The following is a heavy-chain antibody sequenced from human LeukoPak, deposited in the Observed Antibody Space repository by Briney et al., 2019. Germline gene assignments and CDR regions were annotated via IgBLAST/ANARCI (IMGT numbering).Heavy chain of an antibody. CDR3: ARDTLVWFDP. V-gene: IGHV4-30-4*01. CDR1: GGSFSDYY. CDR2: IYYSGSN. J-gene: IGHJ5*02. D-gene: IGHD3-16*01. Sequence: SETLSLTCAVYGGSFSDYYWSWIRQPPGKGLEWIGYIYYSGSNYYNPSLKSRVTISVDTSKNQFSLKLSSVTAADTAVYYCARDTLVWFDPWGQGTLVTVSS.